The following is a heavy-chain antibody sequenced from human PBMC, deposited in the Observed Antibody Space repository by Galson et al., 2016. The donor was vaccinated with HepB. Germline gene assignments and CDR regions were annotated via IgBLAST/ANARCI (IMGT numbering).Heavy chain of an antibody. Sequence: SETLSLTCAVSGDSVISNTWWSRVRQPPGKGLEWIGEIHHSGSSNYNPSLKSRLTMSVDKSKNQFSLRLTSVTVADAAVYYCARLSATYYVDSWGQGTLVTVSS. CDR3: ARLSATYYVDS. CDR2: IHHSGSS. V-gene: IGHV4-4*02. J-gene: IGHJ4*02. CDR1: GDSVISNTW.